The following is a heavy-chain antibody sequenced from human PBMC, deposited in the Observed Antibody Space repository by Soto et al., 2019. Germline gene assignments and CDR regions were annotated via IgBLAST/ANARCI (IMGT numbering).Heavy chain of an antibody. J-gene: IGHJ4*02. CDR3: AREGDRGYSIGY. CDR1: GGSISSGNW. V-gene: IGHV4-4*02. D-gene: IGHD5-18*01. CDR2: IHHSGRT. Sequence: QVQLQESGPGLVKPSGTLSLTCAVSGGSISSGNWWSWVRQPPGKGLEWIGEIHHSGRTNYNPFLTRHVTISVDKSKNQFSLKLSSVTAAAPAVYFCAREGDRGYSIGYWGQGTLVTVSS.